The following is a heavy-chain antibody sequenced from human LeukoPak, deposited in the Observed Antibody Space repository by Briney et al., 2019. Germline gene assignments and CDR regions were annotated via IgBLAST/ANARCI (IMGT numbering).Heavy chain of an antibody. V-gene: IGHV3-30*04. CDR1: GFTFSARS. CDR2: ISYDGKIK. J-gene: IGHJ5*02. Sequence: GRSLRLSCAASGFTFSARSVHWVRQAPGKGLEWVAFISYDGKIKYYADSVKGRFTISRDNSKNTLFLQMNSLRTGDTAMYYCSRNPEMEYWFDPWGQGTLVTVSS. D-gene: IGHD3-3*01. CDR3: SRNPEMEYWFDP.